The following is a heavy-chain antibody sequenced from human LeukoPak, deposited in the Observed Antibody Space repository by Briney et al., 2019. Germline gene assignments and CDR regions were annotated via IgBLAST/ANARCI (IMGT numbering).Heavy chain of an antibody. D-gene: IGHD1/OR15-1a*01. CDR2: ISSSSSTI. CDR3: ARVLRHQQPYYYYYGMDV. CDR1: GGSISSGGYY. J-gene: IGHJ6*02. V-gene: IGHV3-48*01. Sequence: ETLSLTCTVSGGSISSGGYYWNWVRQAPGKGLEWVSYISSSSSTIYYADSVKGRFTISRDNAKNSLYLQMNSLRAEDTAVYYCARVLRHQQPYYYYYGMDVWGQGTTVTVSS.